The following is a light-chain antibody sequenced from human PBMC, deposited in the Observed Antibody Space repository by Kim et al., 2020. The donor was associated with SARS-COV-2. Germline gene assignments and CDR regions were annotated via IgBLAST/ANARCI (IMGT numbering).Light chain of an antibody. CDR3: QQRSNWPRWT. CDR2: DAS. Sequence: SPGERATLSCGAAQSVSNYLAWYQQKPGQAPRLLIYDASNRATGIPARFSGSGSGTDFTLTISSLEPEDFAVYYCQQRSNWPRWTFGQGTKVDIK. J-gene: IGKJ1*01. CDR1: QSVSNY. V-gene: IGKV3-11*01.